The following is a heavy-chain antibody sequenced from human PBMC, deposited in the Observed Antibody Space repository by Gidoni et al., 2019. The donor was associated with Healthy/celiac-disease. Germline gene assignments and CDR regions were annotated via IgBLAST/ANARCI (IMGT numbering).Heavy chain of an antibody. CDR3: ARASPGWFDP. CDR1: GFTFSSYS. V-gene: IGHV3-21*01. CDR2: ISSGSSYI. J-gene: IGHJ5*02. Sequence: EVQLVESGGGLVKPGGSLRLACAASGFTFSSYSMNWVRQAPGKGLEWVSSISSGSSYIYYADSVKDRFTISRENAKNSLYLQMNSLRAEDTAVYYCARASPGWFDPWGQGTLVTVSS.